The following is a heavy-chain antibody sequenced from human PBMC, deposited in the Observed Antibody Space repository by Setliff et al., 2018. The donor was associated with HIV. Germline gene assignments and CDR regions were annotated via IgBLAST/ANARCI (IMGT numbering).Heavy chain of an antibody. J-gene: IGHJ4*02. CDR1: VFTFTTYD. CDR2: ITDSGA. V-gene: IGHV3-23*01. CDR3: AKGQWLRGL. D-gene: IGHD5-12*01. Sequence: GGSLRLSCVASVFTFTTYDMTWVRQAPGKGLEWVSYITDSGAYYADSVKGRFTISRDNSKNTLYLQMNSLRAEDTAVYYCAKGQWLRGLWGQGTLVTVPQ.